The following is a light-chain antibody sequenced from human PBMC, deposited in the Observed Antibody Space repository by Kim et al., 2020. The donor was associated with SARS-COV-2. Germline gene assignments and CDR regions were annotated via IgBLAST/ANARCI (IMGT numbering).Light chain of an antibody. CDR2: LNRDGSH. J-gene: IGLJ3*02. Sequence: AKMTCTLSSGHSSYAIAWDQQEPEKGHRYLMKLNRDGSHIKGDGIPDRFSGSSSGAERYLTISSLQSEDEADYYCQTWGTGTNWVFGGGTQLTVL. CDR3: QTWGTGTNWV. V-gene: IGLV4-69*01. CDR1: SGHSSYA.